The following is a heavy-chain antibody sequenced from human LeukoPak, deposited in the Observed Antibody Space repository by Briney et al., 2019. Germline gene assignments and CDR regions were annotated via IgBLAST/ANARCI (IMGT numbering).Heavy chain of an antibody. J-gene: IGHJ4*02. CDR2: IYPGDSDT. V-gene: IGHV5-51*01. Sequence: GESLQISCKASGYSFTTHWIAWVRQMPGKGLEWMGIIYPGDSDTRYSPSFQGHVTISADKSISTAYLQWSSLKASDTAMYYCSRVYSSSLYYFDYWGQGTLVTVSS. D-gene: IGHD6-6*01. CDR3: SRVYSSSLYYFDY. CDR1: GYSFTTHW.